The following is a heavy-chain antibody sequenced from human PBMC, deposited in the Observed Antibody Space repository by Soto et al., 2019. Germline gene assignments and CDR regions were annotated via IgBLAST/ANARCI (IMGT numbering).Heavy chain of an antibody. Sequence: QITLKESGPTLVKPTQTLTLTCTFSGFSLTTSGEGVGWIRQPPGKALEWLAIIYWDDDKRYSPSLSNRLTITKDTSKKQVALTMSTIDPADTATYYCTHRDGSLSWSDSWGQGPLVTVSS. CDR3: THRDGSLSWSDS. V-gene: IGHV2-5*02. D-gene: IGHD3-16*01. CDR2: IYWDDDK. J-gene: IGHJ5*01. CDR1: GFSLTTSGEG.